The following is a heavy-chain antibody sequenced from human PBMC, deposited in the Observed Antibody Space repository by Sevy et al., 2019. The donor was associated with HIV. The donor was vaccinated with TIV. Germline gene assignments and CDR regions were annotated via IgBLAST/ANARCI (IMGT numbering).Heavy chain of an antibody. Sequence: ASVKVSRKASGGTFSSYPVSWVRQAPGQGLEWMGRIIPIFGTANYAQKFQDRVTITADESTSTAYMEVSSLRSEDTAVYYCASLFDSSGYYFSGSASYAFDIWGQGTMVTVSS. CDR1: GGTFSSYP. V-gene: IGHV1-69*13. D-gene: IGHD3-22*01. CDR3: ASLFDSSGYYFSGSASYAFDI. J-gene: IGHJ3*02. CDR2: IIPIFGTA.